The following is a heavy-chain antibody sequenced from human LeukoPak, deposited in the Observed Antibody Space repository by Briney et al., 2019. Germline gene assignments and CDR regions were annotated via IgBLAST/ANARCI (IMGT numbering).Heavy chain of an antibody. J-gene: IGHJ5*02. D-gene: IGHD6-13*01. CDR2: INPNSGGT. CDR3: ARNVAAGTDWFDP. CDR1: GYTFTGYY. Sequence: ASVKVSCKASGYTFTGYYMHWVRQAPGQGLEWMGWINPNSGGTNYAQKFQGRVTMTRDTSISTAYMELSRLRSDGTAVYYCARNVAAGTDWFDPWGQGTLVTVSS. V-gene: IGHV1-2*02.